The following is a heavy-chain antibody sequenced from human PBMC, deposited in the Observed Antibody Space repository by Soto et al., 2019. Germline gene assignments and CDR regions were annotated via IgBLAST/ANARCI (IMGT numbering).Heavy chain of an antibody. Sequence: SETLSLTCTVSGGSISSSSYYWGWIRQPPGKGLEWIGSIYYSGSTYYNPSLKSRVTISVDTSKNQFSLKLSSVTAADTAVYYCASTADFWSGYYRSWGQGTLVTVSS. J-gene: IGHJ5*02. CDR1: GGSISSSSYY. D-gene: IGHD3-3*01. CDR3: ASTADFWSGYYRS. CDR2: IYYSGST. V-gene: IGHV4-39*01.